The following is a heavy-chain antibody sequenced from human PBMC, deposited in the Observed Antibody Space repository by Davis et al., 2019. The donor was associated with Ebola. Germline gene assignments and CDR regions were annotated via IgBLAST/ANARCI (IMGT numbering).Heavy chain of an antibody. CDR3: ARYFGAFDI. CDR2: IYYSGST. V-gene: IGHV4-59*12. Sequence: MPSETLSLTCTVSGGSISSYYWSWIRQPPGKGLEWIGYIYYSGSTNYNPSLKSRVTISVDTSKNQFSLKLSSVTAADTAVYYCARYFGAFDIWGQGTMVTVSS. J-gene: IGHJ3*02. D-gene: IGHD2/OR15-2a*01. CDR1: GGSISSYY.